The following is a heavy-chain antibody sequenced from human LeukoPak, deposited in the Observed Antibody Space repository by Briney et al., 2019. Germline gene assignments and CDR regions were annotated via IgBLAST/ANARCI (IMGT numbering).Heavy chain of an antibody. CDR2: INCGGDST. J-gene: IGHJ6*03. CDR1: GYTFTSYH. D-gene: IGHD4-11*01. CDR3: ARDSTAVTRKYYYYYYYMEV. V-gene: IGHV1-46*01. Sequence: ASVKVSCKASGYTFTSYHIHWVRQAPGQGLEWMGIINCGGDSTTYAQKFQGGVTMTRDTSTNTVYMELTSLRSEDTGVYYCARDSTAVTRKYYYYYYYMEVWGKGTTVTVSS.